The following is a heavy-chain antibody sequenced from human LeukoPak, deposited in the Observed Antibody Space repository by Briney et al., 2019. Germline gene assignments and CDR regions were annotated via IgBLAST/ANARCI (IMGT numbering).Heavy chain of an antibody. V-gene: IGHV1-2*02. J-gene: IGHJ4*02. CDR3: ARELGVVVVADDYDY. CDR2: INPNSGGT. CDR1: GYTFTSYG. Sequence: ASVKVSCKASGYTFTSYGISWVRQAPGQGLEWMGWINPNSGGTNYAQKFQGRVTMTRDTSISTAYMELSRLRSDDTAVYYCARELGVVVVADDYDYWGQGTLVTVSS. D-gene: IGHD2-15*01.